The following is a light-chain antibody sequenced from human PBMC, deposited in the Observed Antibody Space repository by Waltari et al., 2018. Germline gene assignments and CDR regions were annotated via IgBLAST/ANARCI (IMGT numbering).Light chain of an antibody. Sequence: QSVLTQPPSASGTPGQRVTISCSGSSSNIGSNYVYWYQQLTEMPPKLLIYRNNQRPSGVPDRFSGSKSGTSASLAISGLRSEDEADYYCAAWDDSLSGWVVFGGGTKLTVL. J-gene: IGLJ2*01. CDR1: SSNIGSNY. CDR2: RNN. V-gene: IGLV1-47*01. CDR3: AAWDDSLSGWVV.